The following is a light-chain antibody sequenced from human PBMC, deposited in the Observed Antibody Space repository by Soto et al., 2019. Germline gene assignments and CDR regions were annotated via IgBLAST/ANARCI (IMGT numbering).Light chain of an antibody. CDR1: QSVSTF. J-gene: IGKJ5*01. CDR3: QQRSNWPIT. V-gene: IGKV3-11*01. Sequence: EIVLTQSPATLSLSPGERATLSCRASQSVSTFLTWYQQKPGQAPRLLIYDASNRATGIPPRFSGSGSGTDFTLTISSLEPEDFAVYYRQQRSNWPITFGQETRLEIK. CDR2: DAS.